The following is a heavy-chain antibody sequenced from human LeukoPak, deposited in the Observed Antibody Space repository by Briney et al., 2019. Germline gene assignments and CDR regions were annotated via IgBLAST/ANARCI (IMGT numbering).Heavy chain of an antibody. CDR3: AKDPPYGGWLPPRGSDP. CDR2: ISGSGGST. J-gene: IGHJ5*02. D-gene: IGHD5-24*01. V-gene: IGHV3-23*01. Sequence: GGPLRLSCAASGFTFSSYAMSWVRQTPGKGLEWVSSISGSGGSTYYADSVKGRFTISRDNSKNTLYLQMNSLRAEDTAVYYCAKDPPYGGWLPPRGSDPWGQGTLVTVSS. CDR1: GFTFSSYA.